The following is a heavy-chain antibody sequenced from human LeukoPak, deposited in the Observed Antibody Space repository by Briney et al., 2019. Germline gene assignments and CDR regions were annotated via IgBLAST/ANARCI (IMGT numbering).Heavy chain of an antibody. V-gene: IGHV3-21*04. CDR2: VSSGAPTT. CDR3: AREPAPIYGDFPLWFDP. J-gene: IGHJ5*02. CDR1: GFTSRSYG. Sequence: PGGSLRLSCAASGFTSRSYGMSWVRQTPGKGLEWVSTVSSGAPTTYYADSVKGRFTISRDNAKNSLYLQMNSLRAEDTAVYYCAREPAPIYGDFPLWFDPWGQGTLVTVSS. D-gene: IGHD4-17*01.